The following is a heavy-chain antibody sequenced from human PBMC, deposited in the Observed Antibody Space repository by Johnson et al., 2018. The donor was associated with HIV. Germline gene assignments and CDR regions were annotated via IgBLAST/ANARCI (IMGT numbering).Heavy chain of an antibody. Sequence: QVQLVESGGGVVQPGRSLRLSCAASGFTFSSYAMHWVRQAPGKGLEWVAVISFDGSNKYYADSVKGRFSISRDNPKNTLYLQMNSLRAEDTAVYYCAGGVAVAFDIWGPGTMVTVSS. CDR3: AGGVAVAFDI. CDR1: GFTFSSYA. J-gene: IGHJ3*02. V-gene: IGHV3-30*04. CDR2: ISFDGSNK. D-gene: IGHD6-19*01.